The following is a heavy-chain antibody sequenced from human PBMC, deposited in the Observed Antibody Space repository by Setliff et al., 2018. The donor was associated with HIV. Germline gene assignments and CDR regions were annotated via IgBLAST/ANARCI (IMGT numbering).Heavy chain of an antibody. CDR3: AKDLLASFGEPYPPTANWFDP. V-gene: IGHV3-23*01. CDR1: GFTFSNYA. D-gene: IGHD3-10*01. J-gene: IGHJ5*02. CDR2: ISGSSSVI. Sequence: GGSLRLSCEVSGFTFSNYAMSWVRQDPGKGLEWVAGISGSSSVIHYVESVRGRFTISRDDSKNTLFLQMKNLRAEDTAVYYCAKDLLASFGEPYPPTANWFDPWGQGTLVTVSS.